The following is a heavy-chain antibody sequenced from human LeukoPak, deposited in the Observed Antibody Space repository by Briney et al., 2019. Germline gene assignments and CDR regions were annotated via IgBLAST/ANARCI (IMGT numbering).Heavy chain of an antibody. D-gene: IGHD3-22*01. CDR3: ARGGWNKFDY. Sequence: SETLSLTCTVSGGSISSGSYYWSWIRQPAGKGLEWIGRIYTSGSTNYNPSLKSRVTISVDTSKNQFSPKLSSVTAADTAVYYCARGGWNKFDYWGQGTLVTVSS. CDR1: GGSISSGSYY. CDR2: IYTSGST. V-gene: IGHV4-61*02. J-gene: IGHJ4*02.